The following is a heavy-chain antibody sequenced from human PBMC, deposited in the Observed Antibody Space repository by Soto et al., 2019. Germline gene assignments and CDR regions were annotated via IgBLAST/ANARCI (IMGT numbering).Heavy chain of an antibody. V-gene: IGHV1-46*01. CDR1: GYTFTSYY. CDR3: ARDQGTIFVVVITRYYYYCMHF. CDR2: IKPSGGST. J-gene: IGHJ6*02. Sequence: ASVKVSCKASGYTFTSYYMHWVRQAPGQGLEWMGIIKPSGGSTSYAQKFQGRVTMTRDTSTSTVYMELSSLRSEDTAVYYCARDQGTIFVVVITRYYYYCMHFWGPGTSVTVSS. D-gene: IGHD3-3*01.